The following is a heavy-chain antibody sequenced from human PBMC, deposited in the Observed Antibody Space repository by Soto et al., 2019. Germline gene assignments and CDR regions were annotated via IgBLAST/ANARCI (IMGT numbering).Heavy chain of an antibody. CDR3: ATAYCGGDCYPFYYYGMDV. Sequence: AASVKVSCKASGYTFTSYYMHWVRQAPGQGLEWMGIINPSGGSTSYAQKFQGRVTMTRDTSTSTVYMELSSLRSEDTAVYYCATAYCGGDCYPFYYYGMDVWGQGTTVTVSS. V-gene: IGHV1-46*03. D-gene: IGHD2-21*02. J-gene: IGHJ6*02. CDR2: INPSGGST. CDR1: GYTFTSYY.